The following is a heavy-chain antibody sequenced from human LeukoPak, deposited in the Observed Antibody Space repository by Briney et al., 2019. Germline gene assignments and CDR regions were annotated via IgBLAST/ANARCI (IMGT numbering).Heavy chain of an antibody. D-gene: IGHD3-10*02. CDR3: AELGITMIGGV. Sequence: GGTLRLSCAASGFTFSSYGMSWVRQAPGKGLEWVSALSGGGSTIYYADSVKGRFAISRDNAKNSLYLQMNSLRAEDTAVYYCAELGITMIGGVWGKGTTVTISS. V-gene: IGHV3-48*04. CDR2: LSGGGSTI. J-gene: IGHJ6*04. CDR1: GFTFSSYG.